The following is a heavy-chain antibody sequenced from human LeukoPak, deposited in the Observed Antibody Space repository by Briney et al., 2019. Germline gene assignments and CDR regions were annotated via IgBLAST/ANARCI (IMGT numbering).Heavy chain of an antibody. CDR3: ARDRERYDFWSGYYTGNYYYGMGV. V-gene: IGHV4-31*03. Sequence: SQTLSLTCTVSGGSISSGGYYWSWIRQHPGKGLEWIGYIYYSGSTYYNPSLKSRVTISVDTSKNQFSLKLSSVTAADTAVYYCARDRERYDFWSGYYTGNYYYGMGVWGQGTTVTVSS. D-gene: IGHD3-3*01. CDR2: IYYSGST. J-gene: IGHJ6*02. CDR1: GGSISSGGYY.